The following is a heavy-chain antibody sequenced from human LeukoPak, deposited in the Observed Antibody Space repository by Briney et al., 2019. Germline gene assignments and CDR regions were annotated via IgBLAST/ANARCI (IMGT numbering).Heavy chain of an antibody. V-gene: IGHV3-30-3*01. CDR2: ISYDGSNK. CDR1: GFTVSSNY. D-gene: IGHD6-6*01. J-gene: IGHJ6*02. CDR3: AREEKQLARGYYYGMDV. Sequence: GGSLRLSCAASGFTVSSNYMSWVRQAPGKGLEWVAVISYDGSNKYYADSVKGRFTISRDNSKNTLYLQMSSLRAEDTAVYYCAREEKQLARGYYYGMDVWGQGTTVTVSS.